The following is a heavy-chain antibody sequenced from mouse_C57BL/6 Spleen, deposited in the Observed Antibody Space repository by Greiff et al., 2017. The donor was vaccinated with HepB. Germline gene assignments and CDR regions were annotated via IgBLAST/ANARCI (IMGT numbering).Heavy chain of an antibody. CDR2: ISSGSSTI. Sequence: EVHLVESGGGLVKPGGSLKLSCAASGFTFSDYGMHWVRQAPEKGLEWVAYISSGSSTIYYADTVKGRFTISRDNAKNTLFLQMTSLRSEDTAMYYCARRDYYGPMDYWGQGTSVTVSS. J-gene: IGHJ4*01. D-gene: IGHD1-1*01. CDR3: ARRDYYGPMDY. V-gene: IGHV5-17*01. CDR1: GFTFSDYG.